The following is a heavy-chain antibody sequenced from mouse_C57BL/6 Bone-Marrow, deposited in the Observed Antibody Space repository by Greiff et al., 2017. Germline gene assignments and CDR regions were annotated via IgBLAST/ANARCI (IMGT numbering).Heavy chain of an antibody. Sequence: QVQLQQSGPGLVAPSQSLSTTCTVSGFSLTSYGVDWVRQSPGKGLEWLGVIWGVGSTNYNSALKSRLSISKDNSKSQVFLKMNSLQTDDTAMYYCASGTGKGFAYWGQGTLVTVSA. CDR1: GFSLTSYG. V-gene: IGHV2-6*01. D-gene: IGHD4-1*01. J-gene: IGHJ3*01. CDR2: IWGVGST. CDR3: ASGTGKGFAY.